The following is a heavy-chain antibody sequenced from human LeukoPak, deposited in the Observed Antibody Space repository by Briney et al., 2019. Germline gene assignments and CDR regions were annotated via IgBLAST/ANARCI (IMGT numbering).Heavy chain of an antibody. D-gene: IGHD3-10*01. J-gene: IGHJ6*02. Sequence: LAGRSLRLSCAASGFTFSSYGMHWVRQAPGKGLEWVAVISYDGSNKYYADSVKGRFTISRDNSKNTLYLQMNSLRAEDTAVYYCAKGEAYGFLYYYYGMDVWGQGTTVTVSS. CDR3: AKGEAYGFLYYYYGMDV. CDR2: ISYDGSNK. V-gene: IGHV3-30*18. CDR1: GFTFSSYG.